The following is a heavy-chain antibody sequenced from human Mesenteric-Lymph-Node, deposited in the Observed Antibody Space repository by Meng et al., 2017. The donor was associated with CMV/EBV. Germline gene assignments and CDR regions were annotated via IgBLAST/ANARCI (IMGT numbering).Heavy chain of an antibody. CDR1: GFSLSPSGVG. Sequence: SGPTLVKPTQTLTLTCTFSGFSLSPSGVGVGWIRQPPGKALECLGLIYWNDDKRYSPSLKSRLTITKDTSKNQVVLTMTNMDPVNTATYYCAHKLSQPYCSNPTCYTNWFDPWGQGTMVTVSS. CDR2: IYWNDDK. D-gene: IGHD2-2*02. CDR3: AHKLSQPYCSNPTCYTNWFDP. V-gene: IGHV2-5*01. J-gene: IGHJ5*02.